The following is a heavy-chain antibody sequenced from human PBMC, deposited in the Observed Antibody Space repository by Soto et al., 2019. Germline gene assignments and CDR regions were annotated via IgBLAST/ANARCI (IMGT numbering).Heavy chain of an antibody. CDR1: GYIFNNYW. Sequence: GESLKISCKGSGYIFNNYWIAWVRQKPGKGLEWMGIIYPGDSETIYTPSLQGQVTISADKSTRTAYLQWSSLKASDTAMYYCARHPYGMDVWGQGTTVTVSS. V-gene: IGHV5-51*01. J-gene: IGHJ6*01. CDR2: IYPGDSET. CDR3: ARHPYGMDV.